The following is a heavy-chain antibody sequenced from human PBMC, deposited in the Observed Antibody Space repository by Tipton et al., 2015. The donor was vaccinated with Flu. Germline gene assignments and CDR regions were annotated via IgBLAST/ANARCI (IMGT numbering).Heavy chain of an antibody. CDR2: IYHSGST. V-gene: IGHV4-39*07. Sequence: TLSLTCTVSGDSIVTTSYYWGWIRQAPGKGLEWIVNIYHSGSTYYNPSLKSRVTISADTSNNQFSLRLSSVTAADTAVYYCARVEWLMIRGVFDIWGQGTMVTVSS. J-gene: IGHJ3*02. CDR1: GDSIVTTSYY. CDR3: ARVEWLMIRGVFDI. D-gene: IGHD3-10*01.